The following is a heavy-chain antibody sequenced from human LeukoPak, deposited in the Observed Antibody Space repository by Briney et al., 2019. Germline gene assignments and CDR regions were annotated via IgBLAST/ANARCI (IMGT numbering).Heavy chain of an antibody. CDR3: AREEYDFWSGYYA. V-gene: IGHV4-4*07. J-gene: IGHJ5*02. CDR1: GGSISSYC. Sequence: PSETLSLTCTVSGGSISSYCWSWIRQPAGKGLEWIGRIYTSGSTNYNPSLKSRVTMSVDTSKNQFSLKLSSVTAADTAVYYCAREEYDFWSGYYAWGQGTLVTVSS. D-gene: IGHD3-3*01. CDR2: IYTSGST.